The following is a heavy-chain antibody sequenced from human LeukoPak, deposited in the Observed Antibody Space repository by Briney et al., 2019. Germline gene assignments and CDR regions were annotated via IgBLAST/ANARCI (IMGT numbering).Heavy chain of an antibody. CDR3: ARGRHGDAFDI. Sequence: SETLSLTCTVSGFSINNGYYWAWIRQPPGKELEWIGSIYPTGRTYYNPSLQSRVTISVDTSKNQFSLKLSSVAAADTAVYYCARGRHGDAFDIWGQGTMVTVSS. J-gene: IGHJ3*02. V-gene: IGHV4-38-2*02. CDR1: GFSINNGYY. CDR2: IYPTGRT.